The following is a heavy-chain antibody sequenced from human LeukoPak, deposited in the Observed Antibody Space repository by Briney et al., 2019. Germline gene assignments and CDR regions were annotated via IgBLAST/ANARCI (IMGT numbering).Heavy chain of an antibody. J-gene: IGHJ4*02. Sequence: ASVTVSCKPYGYTFSSYAMHWVRQAPGQRLEWMGCINGDNGNTQYSQKFQGRVTFTRDTSASTAYMELSSLTSEDMAVFYCARGGPNSGGWTLDHWGQGTLVSVSS. V-gene: IGHV1-3*03. CDR2: INGDNGNT. CDR1: GYTFSSYA. D-gene: IGHD6-19*01. CDR3: ARGGPNSGGWTLDH.